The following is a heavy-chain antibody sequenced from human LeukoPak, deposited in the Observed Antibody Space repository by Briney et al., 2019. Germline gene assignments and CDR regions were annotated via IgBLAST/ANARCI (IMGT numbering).Heavy chain of an antibody. J-gene: IGHJ4*02. CDR3: AREPSAFWSDYYIGGHFDY. CDR2: ISYSGNT. CDR1: GGSFSSDSYY. Sequence: SETLSLTCGISGGSFSSDSYYWGWIRQSPGKGLEWIGSISYSGNTYYNPSLQSRVTISEDTSRNQFSLKLTSVTAADTAVYHCAREPSAFWSDYYIGGHFDYWGQGVLVTVSS. V-gene: IGHV4-39*07. D-gene: IGHD3-3*01.